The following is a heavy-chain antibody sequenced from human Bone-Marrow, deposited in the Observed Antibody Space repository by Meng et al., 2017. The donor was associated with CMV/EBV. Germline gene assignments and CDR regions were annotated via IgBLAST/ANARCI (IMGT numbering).Heavy chain of an antibody. CDR2: IRYDGSNK. D-gene: IGHD4-23*01. CDR1: GFTFSSYG. V-gene: IGHV3-30*02. CDR3: AKGQLYGGNFDYDAFDI. J-gene: IGHJ3*02. Sequence: GGSLRLSCAASGFTFSSYGMHWVRQAPGKGLEWVAFIRYDGSNKYYADSVKGRFTISRDNSKNTLYLQMNSLRAEDTAVYYCAKGQLYGGNFDYDAFDIWGQGTMVPVSS.